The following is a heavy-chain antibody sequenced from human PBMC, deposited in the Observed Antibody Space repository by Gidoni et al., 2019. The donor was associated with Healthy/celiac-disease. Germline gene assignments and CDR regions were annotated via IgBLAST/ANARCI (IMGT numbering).Heavy chain of an antibody. D-gene: IGHD3-16*01. CDR2: INPNSGGT. Sequence: QVQLVQSGAEVKKPGASVKVSCKASGYTFTGYYMHWVRQAPGQGLEWMGWINPNSGGTKYAQKFQGRVTMTRDTSISTAYMELSRLRSDDTAVYYCARGGIMRGYNWFDPWGQGTLVTVSS. CDR1: GYTFTGYY. CDR3: ARGGIMRGYNWFDP. J-gene: IGHJ5*02. V-gene: IGHV1-2*02.